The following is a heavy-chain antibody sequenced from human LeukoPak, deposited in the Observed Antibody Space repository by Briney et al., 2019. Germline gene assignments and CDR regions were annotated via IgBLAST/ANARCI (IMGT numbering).Heavy chain of an antibody. Sequence: PGGSLRLSCAASGFTFSSYSMNWVRQAPGKGLEWVSYISSSSSTIYYADSVKGRFTISRDNAKNSLYLQMNSLRAEDTAVYYCARDLGYCSGGSCPSGFDPWGQGTLVTVSS. CDR3: ARDLGYCSGGSCPSGFDP. V-gene: IGHV3-48*04. D-gene: IGHD2-15*01. CDR2: ISSSSSTI. CDR1: GFTFSSYS. J-gene: IGHJ5*02.